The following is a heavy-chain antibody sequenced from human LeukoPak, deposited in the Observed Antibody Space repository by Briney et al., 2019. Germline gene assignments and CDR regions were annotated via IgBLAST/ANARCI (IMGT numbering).Heavy chain of an antibody. V-gene: IGHV1-18*01. D-gene: IGHD3-22*01. CDR2: ISAYNGNT. J-gene: IGHJ4*02. Sequence: GASVKVSRKASGYTFTSYGCSWVRQAPGQGLEWMGWISAYNGNTNYAQKLQGRVTMTTDTSTSTAYMELRSLRSDDTAVYYCARDPPGPGRLDSSGYYCDYWGQGTLVTVSS. CDR1: GYTFTSYG. CDR3: ARDPPGPGRLDSSGYYCDY.